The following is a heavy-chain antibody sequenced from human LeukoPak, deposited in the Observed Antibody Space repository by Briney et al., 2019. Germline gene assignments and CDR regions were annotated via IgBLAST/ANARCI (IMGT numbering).Heavy chain of an antibody. Sequence: SVKVSCKASGGTFSSYAISWVRQAPGQGLEWMGGIIPIFGTANYAQKFQGRVTITADESTSTAYMELSSLRSEDTAVYYCAREQLITFGGVIVPGDYYYGMDVWGQGTTVTASS. CDR3: AREQLITFGGVIVPGDYYYGMDV. CDR2: IIPIFGTA. D-gene: IGHD3-16*02. J-gene: IGHJ6*02. V-gene: IGHV1-69*13. CDR1: GGTFSSYA.